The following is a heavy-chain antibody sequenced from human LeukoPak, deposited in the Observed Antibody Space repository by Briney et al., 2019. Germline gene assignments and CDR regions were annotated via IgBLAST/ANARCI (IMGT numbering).Heavy chain of an antibody. J-gene: IGHJ3*02. CDR3: AKSREEIRGLDAFDI. Sequence: PSETLSLTCTVSGGSINNYYWSWIRQPPGKGLEWIGYIYYSGSTNYNPSLKSRVALSVDTSKNQFSLKLSSLTAADTAVYYCAKSREEIRGLDAFDIWGQGTMVTVSS. CDR1: GGSINNYY. V-gene: IGHV4-59*12. CDR2: IYYSGST. D-gene: IGHD5-24*01.